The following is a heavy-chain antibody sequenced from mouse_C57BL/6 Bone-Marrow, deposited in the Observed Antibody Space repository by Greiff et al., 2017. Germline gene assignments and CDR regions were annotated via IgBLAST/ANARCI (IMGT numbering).Heavy chain of an antibody. CDR1: GYTFTSYW. Sequence: EVQLQQSGTVLARPGASVKMSCKTSGYTFTSYWMHWVKQRPGQGLEWIGAIYPGHSDTSYNQKFKGKAKLTAVTSPSTASMELSSLTNEDSAVYYCTRGGSSYGYWGQGTTLTVSS. CDR2: IYPGHSDT. D-gene: IGHD1-1*01. J-gene: IGHJ2*01. V-gene: IGHV1-5*01. CDR3: TRGGSSYGY.